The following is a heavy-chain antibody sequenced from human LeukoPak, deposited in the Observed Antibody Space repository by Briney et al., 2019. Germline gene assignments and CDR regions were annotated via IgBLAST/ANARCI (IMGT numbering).Heavy chain of an antibody. Sequence: PGGSLRLSCAASGFTFSSYGMHWVRQAPGKGLEWVAVIWYDGSNKYYADSVKGRFTISRDNSKNTLYLQMNSLRAEDTAVYYCARSRRNDLVIFDIWGQGTMVTVSS. CDR1: GFTFSSYG. V-gene: IGHV3-33*01. D-gene: IGHD2-21*01. CDR3: ARSRRNDLVIFDI. CDR2: IWYDGSNK. J-gene: IGHJ3*02.